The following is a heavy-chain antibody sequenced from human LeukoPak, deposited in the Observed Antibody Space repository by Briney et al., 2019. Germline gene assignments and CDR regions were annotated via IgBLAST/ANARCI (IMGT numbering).Heavy chain of an antibody. V-gene: IGHV3-30*18. CDR2: ISYDGSNK. J-gene: IGHJ4*02. D-gene: IGHD5-18*01. CDR1: GFTFSSYG. CDR3: AKDLGVRGYSYGPDY. Sequence: GGSLRLSCAASGFTFSSYGMHWVRQAPGKGLEWVAVISYDGSNKYYADSVKGRFTISRDNSKNTLYLQMNSLRAEDTAVYYCAKDLGVRGYSYGPDYWGQGTLVTVSS.